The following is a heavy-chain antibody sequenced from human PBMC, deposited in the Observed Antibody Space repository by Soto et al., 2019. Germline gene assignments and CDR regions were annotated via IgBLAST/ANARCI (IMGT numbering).Heavy chain of an antibody. CDR2: MNPNSGNT. Sequence: ASVKVSCKASGYTFTSYDINWVRQATGQGLEWMGWMNPNSGNTGYAQKFQGRVTMTRNTSISTAYMELSSLRSEDTAVYYCARGVVPAAIHYYYYGMDVWGQGTTVTVSS. J-gene: IGHJ6*02. CDR3: ARGVVPAAIHYYYYGMDV. D-gene: IGHD2-2*02. CDR1: GYTFTSYD. V-gene: IGHV1-8*01.